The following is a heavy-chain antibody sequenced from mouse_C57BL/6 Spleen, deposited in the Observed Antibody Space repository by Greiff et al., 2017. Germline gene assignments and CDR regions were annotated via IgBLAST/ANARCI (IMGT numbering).Heavy chain of an antibody. CDR3: SREWCVYGFAY. V-gene: IGHV1-64*01. CDR2: IHPNSGST. J-gene: IGHJ3*01. Sequence: QVQLQQSGAELVKPGASVKLSCKASGYTFTSYWMHWVKQRPGQGLEWIGMIHPNSGSTNYNEKFKSKATLTVDKSSSTAYMQLSSLTSEDSAVYYCSREWCVYGFAYWGQGTLVTVSS. D-gene: IGHD1-3*01. CDR1: GYTFTSYW.